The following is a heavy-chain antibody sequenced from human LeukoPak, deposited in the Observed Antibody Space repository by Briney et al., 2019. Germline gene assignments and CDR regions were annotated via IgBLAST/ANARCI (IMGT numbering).Heavy chain of an antibody. D-gene: IGHD2-2*01. Sequence: TGGSLRLSCAASGFTFSNAWMSWVRQAPGKGLEWVGRIKSKTDGGTTDYAAPVKGRFTISRDDSKNTLYLQMNSLKTEDTAVYYCTTEGYQFPRVYYYGMDVWGQGTTVTVSS. CDR2: IKSKTDGGTT. CDR3: TTEGYQFPRVYYYGMDV. V-gene: IGHV3-15*01. J-gene: IGHJ6*02. CDR1: GFTFSNAW.